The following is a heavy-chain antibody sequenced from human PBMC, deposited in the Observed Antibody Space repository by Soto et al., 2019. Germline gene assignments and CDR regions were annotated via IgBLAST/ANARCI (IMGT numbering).Heavy chain of an antibody. CDR2: ISSSSSCT. CDR3: AKHRLIAARPNYFDY. Sequence: GGSLRLSCAASGFTFSSYSMNWVRQAPGKGLEWVSSISSSSSCTYYADSVKGRFTISRDNSKNTLYLQMNSLRAEDTAVYYCAKHRLIAARPNYFDYWGQGTLVTVSS. J-gene: IGHJ4*02. V-gene: IGHV3-23*01. CDR1: GFTFSSYS. D-gene: IGHD6-6*01.